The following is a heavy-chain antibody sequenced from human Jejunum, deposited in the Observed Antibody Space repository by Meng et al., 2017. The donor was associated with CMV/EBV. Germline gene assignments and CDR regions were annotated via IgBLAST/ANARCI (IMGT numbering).Heavy chain of an antibody. CDR1: GGSIRGYI. Sequence: SGGSIRGYIWHWTRQPPGKGLEWIGYIYYSGSTNYNPSLKSRVTISVDTSKNQFSLRLSSVTAADTAVYYCARATGFQLRNFDYWGQGTLVTVSS. J-gene: IGHJ4*02. CDR3: ARATGFQLRNFDY. D-gene: IGHD4-23*01. CDR2: IYYSGST. V-gene: IGHV4-59*01.